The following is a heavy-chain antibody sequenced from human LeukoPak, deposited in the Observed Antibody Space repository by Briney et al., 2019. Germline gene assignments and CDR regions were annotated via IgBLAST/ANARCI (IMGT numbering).Heavy chain of an antibody. Sequence: GGSLRLSCAGSGFTFSNHWMHWVRQAPGKGLMWVSRINAYGTTTTYADSVEGRFTISRDNAKNTLYLQMNCLRAEDTAMYYCVRGPNYYDSGFGDFWGQGTLVTVSS. CDR2: INAYGTTT. V-gene: IGHV3-74*01. CDR3: VRGPNYYDSGFGDF. CDR1: GFTFSNHW. D-gene: IGHD3-22*01. J-gene: IGHJ4*02.